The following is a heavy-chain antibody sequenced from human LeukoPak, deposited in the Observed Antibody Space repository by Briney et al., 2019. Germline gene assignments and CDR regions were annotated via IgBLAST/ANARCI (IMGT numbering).Heavy chain of an antibody. V-gene: IGHV3-33*05. CDR3: ARGNREDVYWAVPAVEFDY. D-gene: IGHD2-2*01. J-gene: IGHJ4*02. CDR1: GFTLGSYG. Sequence: GGSLILSCAASGFTLGSYGMQWARQAPGKGLEWVAFISYDGSNESFGDSVKGRFTISIDNSNNTLYLQMKSLRAEDTGVYYCARGNREDVYWAVPAVEFDYWGQGTLVTVPS. CDR2: ISYDGSNE.